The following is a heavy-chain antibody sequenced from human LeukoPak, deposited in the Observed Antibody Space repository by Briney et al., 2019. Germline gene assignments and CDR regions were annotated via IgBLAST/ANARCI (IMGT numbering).Heavy chain of an antibody. CDR3: TRLDGPIDYYDSRADAFDI. CDR1: GFTFSSYG. V-gene: IGHV3-33*01. Sequence: PGGSLRLSCAASGFTFSSYGMHWVRQAPGKGLEWVAVIWYDGSNKYYADSVKGRFTISRDNSKNTLYLQMNSLRAEDTAVYYCTRLDGPIDYYDSRADAFDIWGQGTMVTVSS. D-gene: IGHD3-22*01. CDR2: IWYDGSNK. J-gene: IGHJ3*02.